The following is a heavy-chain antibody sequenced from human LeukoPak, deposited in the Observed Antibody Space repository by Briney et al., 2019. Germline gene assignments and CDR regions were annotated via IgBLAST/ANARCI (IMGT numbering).Heavy chain of an antibody. V-gene: IGHV3-23*01. CDR1: GFTFNSYA. CDR3: TKEATATGYASD. D-gene: IGHD1-1*01. Sequence: PGGTLRLSCAATGFTFNSYALSWVRQAPGKGLEWVSAISRGGDATYYADAVEGRFTISSDNSKKMLFLQMSSLRAEDTATYYCTKEATATGYASDWGQGTLVTVSS. J-gene: IGHJ4*02. CDR2: ISRGGDAT.